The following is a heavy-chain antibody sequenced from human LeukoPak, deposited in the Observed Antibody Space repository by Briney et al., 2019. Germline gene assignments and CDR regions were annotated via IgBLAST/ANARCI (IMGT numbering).Heavy chain of an antibody. CDR3: ARVGGYCSSTSCPPPDY. Sequence: GGSLRLSCAASGFTFSSYNMNWVRQAPGKGLEWVSFICSSSTYIYYADSVRGRFTISRDNAKNSLYLQMNSLRAEDTAVYYCARVGGYCSSTSCPPPDYWGQGTLVTVSS. J-gene: IGHJ4*02. CDR1: GFTFSSYN. D-gene: IGHD2-2*01. V-gene: IGHV3-21*01. CDR2: ICSSSTYI.